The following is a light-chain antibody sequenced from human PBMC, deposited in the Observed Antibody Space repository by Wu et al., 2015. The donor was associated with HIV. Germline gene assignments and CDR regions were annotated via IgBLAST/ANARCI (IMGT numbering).Light chain of an antibody. Sequence: EIVMTQSPATLSVSPGERATLSCRASQSVRSNLAWYQQRPGQAPRLLIHGASIRATGISDRFRGSESGTDFTLTISSLQPEDFAVYYCQQYNTWLPTFGQGTKVEIK. CDR3: QQYNTWLPT. CDR1: QSVRSN. V-gene: IGKV3-15*01. J-gene: IGKJ1*01. CDR2: GAS.